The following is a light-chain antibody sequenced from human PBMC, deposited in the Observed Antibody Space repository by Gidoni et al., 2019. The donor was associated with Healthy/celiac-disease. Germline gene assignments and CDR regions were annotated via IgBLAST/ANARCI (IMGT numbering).Light chain of an antibody. J-gene: IGKJ1*01. Sequence: EIVLTQSPGTLSLSPGERATLSGRASQSVSSSYLARYQQKPGQAPRLLIYGASSRATGIPDRFSGSGSGTDFTLTISRLEPEDFAVYDCQQYGSSPPWTFGQGTKVEIK. CDR3: QQYGSSPPWT. V-gene: IGKV3-20*01. CDR2: GAS. CDR1: QSVSSSY.